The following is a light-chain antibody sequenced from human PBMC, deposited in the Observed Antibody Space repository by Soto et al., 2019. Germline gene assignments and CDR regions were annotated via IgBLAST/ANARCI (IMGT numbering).Light chain of an antibody. V-gene: IGKV3-15*01. CDR3: QQRSNWPPIT. J-gene: IGKJ5*01. CDR2: RAS. CDR1: QSINSN. Sequence: EIVMTQSPATLSLSPGERATLSCRASQSINSNLAWYQQKPGQAPRLFMFRASSRATGIPARFSGSGSGTDFTLTINSLEPEDFVVYYCQQRSNWPPITFGQGTRLEIK.